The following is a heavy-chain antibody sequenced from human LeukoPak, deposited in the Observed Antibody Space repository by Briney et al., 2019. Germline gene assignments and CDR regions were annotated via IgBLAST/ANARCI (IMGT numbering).Heavy chain of an antibody. CDR1: GYTFTGYY. CDR3: ATSLRGAKYYFDY. J-gene: IGHJ4*02. CDR2: FDPEDGET. V-gene: IGHV1-24*01. Sequence: ASVKVSCKASGYTFTGYYMHWVRQAPGQGLEWMGGFDPEDGETIYAQKFQGRVTMTEDTSTDTAYMELSSLRSEDTAVYYCATSLRGAKYYFDYWGQGTLVTVSS.